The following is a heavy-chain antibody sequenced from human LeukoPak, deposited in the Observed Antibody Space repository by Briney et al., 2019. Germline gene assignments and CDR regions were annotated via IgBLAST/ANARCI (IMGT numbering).Heavy chain of an antibody. J-gene: IGHJ3*02. D-gene: IGHD1-26*01. Sequence: GRSLRLSCAASGFTFSSYAMHWVRQAPGKGLEWVAVISYDGSNKYYADSVKGRFTISRDNSKNTLYLQMNSLRAEDTAAYYCAREGGSYSPGDAFDIWGQGTMVTVSS. CDR1: GFTFSSYA. CDR2: ISYDGSNK. CDR3: AREGGSYSPGDAFDI. V-gene: IGHV3-30-3*01.